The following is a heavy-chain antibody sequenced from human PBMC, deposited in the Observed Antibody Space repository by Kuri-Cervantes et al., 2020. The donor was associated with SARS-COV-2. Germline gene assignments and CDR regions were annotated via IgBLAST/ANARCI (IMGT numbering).Heavy chain of an antibody. J-gene: IGHJ4*02. CDR1: GFTFRRYA. CDR3: AKDLKFWDTAMVIGDY. CDR2: ISGSGGNI. V-gene: IGHV3-23*01. D-gene: IGHD5-18*01. Sequence: GESLKISCAASGFTFRRYAMSWVRQAPGKGLEWVSAISGSGGNIYYADSIKGRFTISRDNSKNTLYLQMNSLRAEDTAVYYCAKDLKFWDTAMVIGDYWGQGTLVTVSS.